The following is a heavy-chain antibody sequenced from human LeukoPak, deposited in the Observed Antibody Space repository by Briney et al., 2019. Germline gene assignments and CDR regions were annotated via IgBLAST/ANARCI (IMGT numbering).Heavy chain of an antibody. J-gene: IGHJ4*02. CDR3: ARGNHRRYLSTNFDRRGYYAYFDY. V-gene: IGHV4-34*01. CDR1: GGSFSGYY. D-gene: IGHD3-22*01. CDR2: INHSGST. Sequence: SETLSLTCAVYGGSFSGYYWSWIRQPPGKGLEWIGEINHSGSTNYNPSLKSRVTISVDTSKNQFSLKLSSVTAADTAVYYCARGNHRRYLSTNFDRRGYYAYFDYWGQGTLVTVSS.